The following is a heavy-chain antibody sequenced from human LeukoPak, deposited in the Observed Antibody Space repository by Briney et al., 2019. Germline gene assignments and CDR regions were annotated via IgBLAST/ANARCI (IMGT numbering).Heavy chain of an antibody. Sequence: SETLSLTCTASGCSISSYYWSWIRQPPGKGLEWIGFIYSSGSTNYNPSLKSRVTMSVDTSKNQFSLKLSSVTAADTAVYYCAERVDTFDYWGQGTLVTVSS. J-gene: IGHJ4*02. V-gene: IGHV4-59*12. D-gene: IGHD3-22*01. CDR2: IYSSGST. CDR3: AERVDTFDY. CDR1: GCSISSYY.